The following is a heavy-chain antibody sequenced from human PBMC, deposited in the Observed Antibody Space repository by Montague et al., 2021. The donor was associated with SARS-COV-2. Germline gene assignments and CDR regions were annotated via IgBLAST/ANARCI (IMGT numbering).Heavy chain of an antibody. Sequence: TLSLTCTVSIGSISSGSYYWSWIRQPAGKGLGWIGRIYTSGSTNYNPSLKSRVTISVYTSKNQFSLKLSSVTAADTAVYYCARDGYSSGWNGIHWFDPWGQGTLVTVSS. D-gene: IGHD6-25*01. J-gene: IGHJ5*02. CDR3: ARDGYSSGWNGIHWFDP. CDR2: IYTSGST. CDR1: IGSISSGSYY. V-gene: IGHV4-61*02.